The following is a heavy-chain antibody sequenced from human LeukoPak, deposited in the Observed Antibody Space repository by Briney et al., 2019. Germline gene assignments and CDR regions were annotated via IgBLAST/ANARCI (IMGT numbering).Heavy chain of an antibody. CDR2: INPSGGST. D-gene: IGHD2-2*01. Sequence: ASVKVSCKASGYTFTSYYMHWVRQAPGQGLEWMGIINPSGGSTSYAQKFQGRVTMTRDTSTSTVYMELSSLRSEDTAVYYCATPGGEDVVVPAAPDFYAFDIWGQGTMVTVSS. CDR3: ATPGGEDVVVPAAPDFYAFDI. CDR1: GYTFTSYY. J-gene: IGHJ3*02. V-gene: IGHV1-46*01.